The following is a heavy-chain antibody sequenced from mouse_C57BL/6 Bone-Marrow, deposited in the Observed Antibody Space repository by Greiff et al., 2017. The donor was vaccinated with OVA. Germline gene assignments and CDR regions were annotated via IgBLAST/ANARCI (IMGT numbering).Heavy chain of an antibody. CDR3: ARDGYYEAWFAY. D-gene: IGHD2-3*01. CDR2: IAPSDSYT. J-gene: IGHJ3*01. Sequence: VQLQQSGAELVMPGASVKLSCKASGYTFTSYWMHWVKQRPGQGLEWIGEIAPSDSYTNYNQKFKGKSTLTVDKSSSTAYMQLSSLTSEDSAVYYCARDGYYEAWFAYWGQGTLVTVSA. V-gene: IGHV1-69*01. CDR1: GYTFTSYW.